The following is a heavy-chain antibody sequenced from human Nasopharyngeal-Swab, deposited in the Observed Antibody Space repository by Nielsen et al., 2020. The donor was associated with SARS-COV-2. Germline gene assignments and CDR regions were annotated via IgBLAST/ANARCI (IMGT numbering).Heavy chain of an antibody. D-gene: IGHD3-22*01. J-gene: IGHJ4*02. CDR2: ISSGGST. Sequence: GASLKISCAASGFTVSSTYMSWVRQAPGKGLEWVSVISSGGSTYYADFAKGRFTISRDNSKNTLYLQMNSLRAEDTALYYCARDRNYYDSSGYYVYYFDYWGQGTLVTVSS. V-gene: IGHV3-53*01. CDR3: ARDRNYYDSSGYYVYYFDY. CDR1: GFTVSSTY.